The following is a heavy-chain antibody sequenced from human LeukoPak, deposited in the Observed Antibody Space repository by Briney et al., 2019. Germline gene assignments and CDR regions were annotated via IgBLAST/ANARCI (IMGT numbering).Heavy chain of an antibody. D-gene: IGHD5-18*01. V-gene: IGHV1-2*02. CDR1: GYTFSGYY. Sequence: ASVKVSCKASGYTFSGYYMHWVRQAPGQGLEWMGWINPNTTGRNYARKFEGRVTMTRDASISTAYMELSSLRSEDTAVYYCARGGGYSYGLFGYYYYYMDVWGKGTTVTVSS. J-gene: IGHJ6*03. CDR2: INPNTTGR. CDR3: ARGGGYSYGLFGYYYYYMDV.